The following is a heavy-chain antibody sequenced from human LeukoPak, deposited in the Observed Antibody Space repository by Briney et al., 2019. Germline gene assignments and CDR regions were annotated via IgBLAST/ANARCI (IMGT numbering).Heavy chain of an antibody. Sequence: SVKVSCKASGGTFSSYAISWVRQAPGQGLEWMGKIIPILGIANYAQKFQGRVTITADKSTSTAYMELSSLRSEDTAVYYCARALPTVFDSSGYCDYWGQGTLVTVSS. D-gene: IGHD3-22*01. V-gene: IGHV1-69*04. CDR3: ARALPTVFDSSGYCDY. CDR2: IIPILGIA. J-gene: IGHJ4*02. CDR1: GGTFSSYA.